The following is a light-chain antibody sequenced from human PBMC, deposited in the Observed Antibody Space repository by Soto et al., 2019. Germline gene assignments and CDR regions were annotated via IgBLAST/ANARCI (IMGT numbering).Light chain of an antibody. Sequence: QSVLTQPASVSGSPGQSITISCTGTSSDVGGYKFVSWYQQVPGKAPKLIIYEVSNRPSGVSHRFSGSKSGNTASLTISGLQTADEAYYYCSSYTSAITLVFGTGTKVNV. CDR3: SSYTSAITLV. J-gene: IGLJ1*01. CDR1: SSDVGGYKF. V-gene: IGLV2-14*01. CDR2: EVS.